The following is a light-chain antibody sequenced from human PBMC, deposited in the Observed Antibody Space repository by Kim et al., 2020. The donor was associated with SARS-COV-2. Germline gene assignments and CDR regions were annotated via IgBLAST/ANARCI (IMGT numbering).Light chain of an antibody. Sequence: VAMGQTVRITCQGDSLRSDYANGYKRRPGRDPILVSYGKNHRPSGVPDRVSGSSSGNTASLTITGTQAGDEADYYCNSRDSIDSVVFGGGTELTVL. CDR1: SLRSDY. CDR3: NSRDSIDSVV. J-gene: IGLJ2*01. V-gene: IGLV3-19*01. CDR2: GKN.